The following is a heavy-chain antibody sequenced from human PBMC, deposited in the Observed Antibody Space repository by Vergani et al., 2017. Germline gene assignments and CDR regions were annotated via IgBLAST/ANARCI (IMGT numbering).Heavy chain of an antibody. CDR2: IELDESKK. V-gene: IGHV3-30*02. D-gene: IGHD2-15*01. CDR3: TTFRLGSPVVVEGLKEWIDP. J-gene: IGHJ5*02. CDR1: GFMFSSYG. Sequence: QVQLVESGGGVVQPGGSLRLSCAASGFMFSSYGIHWVRQAPGKGLEWMAFIELDESKKWYADSVRGRFTISRENSKKTVYLQMNSLRTEDTAIYYCTTFRLGSPVVVEGLKEWIDPWGQGTLVTVSS.